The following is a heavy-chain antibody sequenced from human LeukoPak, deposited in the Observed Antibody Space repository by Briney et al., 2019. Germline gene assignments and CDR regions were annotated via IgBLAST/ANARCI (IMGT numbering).Heavy chain of an antibody. D-gene: IGHD6-13*01. V-gene: IGHV4-34*01. CDR3: ARGLKEVRYSSSWAPPYYYYYYYMDV. CDR1: GGSFSGYY. Sequence: SETLSLTCAVYGGSFSGYYWSWIRQPPGKGLEWIGEINHSGSTNYNPSLKSRVTISVDTSKNQFSLKLSSVTAADTAVYYCARGLKEVRYSSSWAPPYYYYYYYMDVWGKGTTVTVSS. J-gene: IGHJ6*03. CDR2: INHSGST.